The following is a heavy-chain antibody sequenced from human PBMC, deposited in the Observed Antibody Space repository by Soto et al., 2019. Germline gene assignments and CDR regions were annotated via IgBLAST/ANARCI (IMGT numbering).Heavy chain of an antibody. CDR1: VGSLSGYY. Sequence: SETLSLACAVYVGSLSGYYWSWIRQPPGKGLEWIGEINHSGSTNYNPSLKSRVTISVDTSKNQFSLKLSSVTAADTAVYYCARSSAFDIWGQGTMVTVSS. V-gene: IGHV4-34*01. CDR2: INHSGST. J-gene: IGHJ3*02. D-gene: IGHD6-6*01. CDR3: ARSSAFDI.